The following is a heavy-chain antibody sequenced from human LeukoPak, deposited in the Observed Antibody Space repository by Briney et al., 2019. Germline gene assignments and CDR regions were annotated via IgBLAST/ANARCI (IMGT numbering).Heavy chain of an antibody. Sequence: KPSETLSLTCTGSGVTVSSYYWSWIRQPAGKGLEWIWRIYPSGSTYYNPSLKSRVTISVDTSKNQFYLQLSFLTAADTAVYYCARDCTIERRDYFDYWGQGTLVTVSS. J-gene: IGHJ4*02. CDR1: GVTVSSYY. D-gene: IGHD2-8*01. V-gene: IGHV4-4*07. CDR2: IYPSGST. CDR3: ARDCTIERRDYFDY.